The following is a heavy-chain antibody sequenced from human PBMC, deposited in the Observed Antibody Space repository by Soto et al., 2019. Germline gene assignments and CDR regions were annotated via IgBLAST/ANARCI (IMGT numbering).Heavy chain of an antibody. CDR1: GFTFRSYS. V-gene: IGHV3-48*01. CDR2: ISSSSSTI. CDR3: ARAVRGIVVVPAARPFDY. J-gene: IGHJ4*02. D-gene: IGHD2-2*01. Sequence: GGSLRLSCAAAGFTFRSYSMNWVRQAPGKGLEWVSYISSSSSTIYYADSVKGRFTISRDNAKNSLYLQMNSLRAEDTAVYYCARAVRGIVVVPAARPFDYWGQGTLVTVSS.